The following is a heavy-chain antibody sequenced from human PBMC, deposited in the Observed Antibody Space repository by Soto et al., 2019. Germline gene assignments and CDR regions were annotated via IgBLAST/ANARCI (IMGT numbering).Heavy chain of an antibody. CDR1: GDAISSSRYY. J-gene: IGHJ4*02. D-gene: IGHD2-2*01. Sequence: QLQLQESGPGLVKPSETLSLTCTVSGDAISSSRYYWDWVRQPPGKGLEWIGRIHYRGSTYYSPCLKSQGTLSVDTSKKQFSLKLGSVTDADTAVYYCARHLHPTTVYCPSTSCYHFDYWGQGTLVTVSS. CDR2: IHYRGST. V-gene: IGHV4-39*01. CDR3: ARHLHPTTVYCPSTSCYHFDY.